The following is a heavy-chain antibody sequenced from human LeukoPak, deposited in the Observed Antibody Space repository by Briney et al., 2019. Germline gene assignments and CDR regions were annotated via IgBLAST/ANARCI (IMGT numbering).Heavy chain of an antibody. D-gene: IGHD6-6*01. Sequence: GGSLRLSCAASGFTFSSYGMHWVRQAAGKGLEWVAFIRYDGSNKYYADSVKGRFTISRDNSKNTLYLQMNSLRAEDTAVYYCAKNYRHSSSSLYFDYWGQGTLVTVSS. CDR2: IRYDGSNK. J-gene: IGHJ4*02. CDR3: AKNYRHSSSSLYFDY. CDR1: GFTFSSYG. V-gene: IGHV3-30*02.